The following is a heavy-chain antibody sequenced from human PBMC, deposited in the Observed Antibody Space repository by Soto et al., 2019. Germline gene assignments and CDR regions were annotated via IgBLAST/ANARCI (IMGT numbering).Heavy chain of an antibody. Sequence: QVQLQESGPGLVKPSQTLSLTCTVSGGSISNGGYYWSWIRQHPGKGLEWIGYIYYSGSTFYNPSLKSRVTISVDTSKNQFSLKLSSVTAADTAVYYCAREGLRGMYGMDVWGQGTTFTVSS. D-gene: IGHD1-26*01. V-gene: IGHV4-31*03. J-gene: IGHJ6*02. CDR2: IYYSGST. CDR1: GGSISNGGYY. CDR3: AREGLRGMYGMDV.